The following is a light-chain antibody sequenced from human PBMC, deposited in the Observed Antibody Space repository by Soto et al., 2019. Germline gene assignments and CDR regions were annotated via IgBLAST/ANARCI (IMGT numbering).Light chain of an antibody. CDR1: QSVSSN. CDR2: AVS. CDR3: QQYNNWPPTWT. J-gene: IGKJ1*01. Sequence: EILMTQSPATLSVSPGERATLSCRASQSVSSNLAWYQQKPGQAPRLLIYAVSTRATGIPARFSGSGSGTEFTLTINSLQSEDFAVYYCQQYNNWPPTWTFGQGTKV. V-gene: IGKV3-15*01.